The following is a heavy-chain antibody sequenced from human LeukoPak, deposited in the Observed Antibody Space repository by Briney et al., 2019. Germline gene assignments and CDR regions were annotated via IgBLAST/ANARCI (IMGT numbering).Heavy chain of an antibody. CDR3: AKLPVAGLYFDY. CDR2: ISGSGGST. CDR1: GFTFSSYA. Sequence: GGSLRLSCAASGFTFSSYAMSWVRQAPGKGLEWISAISGSGGSTYYVDSVKGRFTIPRDNSKNTLYLQMKSLRVEDTAVYYCAKLPVAGLYFDYWGQGTLVTVSS. D-gene: IGHD6-19*01. J-gene: IGHJ4*02. V-gene: IGHV3-23*01.